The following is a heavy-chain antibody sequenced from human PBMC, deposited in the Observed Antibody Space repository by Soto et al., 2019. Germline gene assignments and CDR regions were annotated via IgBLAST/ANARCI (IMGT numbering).Heavy chain of an antibody. J-gene: IGHJ4*02. D-gene: IGHD6-13*01. CDR1: GFIFSSYA. V-gene: IGHV3-23*01. Sequence: GGSLRLSCAASGFIFSSYAMSWVRQAPGKGLGWVSTISGDTTYYADSVKGRFTISRDNSKNTLYLQMNSLRAEDTAVYYCAKAGRAAAFFDYWGQGTLVTVSS. CDR2: ISGDTT. CDR3: AKAGRAAAFFDY.